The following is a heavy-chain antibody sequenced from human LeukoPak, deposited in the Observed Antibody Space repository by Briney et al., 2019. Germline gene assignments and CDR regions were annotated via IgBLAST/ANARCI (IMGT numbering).Heavy chain of an antibody. V-gene: IGHV3-48*04. CDR2: ISSSGSTI. J-gene: IGHJ4*02. D-gene: IGHD2-15*01. CDR1: GFTFSSYT. CDR3: ARDRSGGSCYDY. Sequence: PGGSLRLSCAASGFTFSSYTMNWVRQAPGKGLEWVSYISSSGSTIYYADSVKGRCTISRDNAKNSLYLQMNSLRAEDTAVYYCARDRSGGSCYDYWGPGTLVTVSS.